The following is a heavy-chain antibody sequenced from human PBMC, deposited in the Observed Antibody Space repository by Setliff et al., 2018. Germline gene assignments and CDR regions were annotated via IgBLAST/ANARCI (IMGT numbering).Heavy chain of an antibody. CDR3: ATSGFCSAGSCYSFDD. J-gene: IGHJ4*02. D-gene: IGHD2-15*01. Sequence: SETLSLTCGVFVTRGSFSGYYWSWIRQPPGKGLEWIGEISPGGSTIYNPSLRSRVTMSVDTSKNRFSLNLASVTAADTAVYYCATSGFCSAGSCYSFDDWGQGALVTVSS. CDR1: VTRGSFSGYY. CDR2: ISPGGST. V-gene: IGHV4-34*01.